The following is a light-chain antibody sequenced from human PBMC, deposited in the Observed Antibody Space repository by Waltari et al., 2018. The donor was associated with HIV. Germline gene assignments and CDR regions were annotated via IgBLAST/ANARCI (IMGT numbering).Light chain of an antibody. Sequence: DIVMTPSPDSLAVSLGERATINCKSSQSVLHSSNNKNYLAWYQQKPGQPPKLLFYWASTRESGVPDRFSGSGSGSGTDFTLTINGLQAEDVAVYYCQQYYSPPYTFGQGTKLEIK. CDR2: WAS. V-gene: IGKV4-1*01. CDR3: QQYYSPPYT. J-gene: IGKJ2*01. CDR1: QSVLHSSNNKNY.